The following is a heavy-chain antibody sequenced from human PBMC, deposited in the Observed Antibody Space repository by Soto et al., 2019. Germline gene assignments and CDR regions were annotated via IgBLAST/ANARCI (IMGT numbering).Heavy chain of an antibody. CDR1: GFTVSSYW. J-gene: IGHJ4*02. D-gene: IGHD3-10*01. CDR2: IDEYGSTI. V-gene: IGHV3-74*01. CDR3: TRDIGGQGAY. Sequence: GGALILSCAASGFTVSSYWRHWFRQVPGKGLLWVSRIDEYGSTINYADSVKGLFTISRHNDRNTLYLEMNRLRAEDTALYYCTRDIGGQGAYWGPGTLVTVSS.